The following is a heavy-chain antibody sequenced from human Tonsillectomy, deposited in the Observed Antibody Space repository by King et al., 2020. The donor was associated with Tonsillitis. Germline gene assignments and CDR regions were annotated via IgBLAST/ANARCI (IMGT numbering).Heavy chain of an antibody. CDR3: ARLVYDSSGYDFDY. Sequence: QLQESGPGLVKPSETLSLTCTVSGGSISSSSYYWGWIRQPPGKGLEWIGSSSYSGSTYYNPSLKSRVTISVDTSKNQFSLKLSSVTAADTAVYYCARLVYDSSGYDFDYWGQGTLVTVSS. V-gene: IGHV4-39*07. CDR2: SSYSGST. D-gene: IGHD3-22*01. J-gene: IGHJ4*02. CDR1: GGSISSSSYY.